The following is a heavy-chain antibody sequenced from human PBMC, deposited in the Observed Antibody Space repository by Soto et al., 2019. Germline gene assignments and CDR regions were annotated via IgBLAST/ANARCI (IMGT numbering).Heavy chain of an antibody. J-gene: IGHJ4*02. CDR1: GFTFNSYA. CDR2: ISYDGRKK. V-gene: IGHV3-30*09. CDR3: ARDGTITGRTDYFDY. D-gene: IGHD1-20*01. Sequence: QVQLAGSGGGVVRPGGSLRLSCAASGFTFNSYAMHWVRQAPGKGLEWVAVISYDGRKKYYADSVTGRFAISRDNPTNTLYLQMNTLRPEDTALYYCARDGTITGRTDYFDYWGQGTLVTVSS.